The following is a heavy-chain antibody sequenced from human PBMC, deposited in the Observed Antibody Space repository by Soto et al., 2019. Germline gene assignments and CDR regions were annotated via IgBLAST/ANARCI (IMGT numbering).Heavy chain of an antibody. CDR1: GGTFSSYT. CDR2: IIPILGIA. CDR3: ARDGGVERVDYYYYGMDV. J-gene: IGHJ6*02. Sequence: QVQLVQSGAEVKKPGSSVKVSCKASGGTFSSYTISWVRQAPGQGLEWMGRIIPILGIANYAQKFQGRVTITADKSTRTAYMELSSLRSEDTAVYYCARDGGVERVDYYYYGMDVWGQGTTVTVSS. V-gene: IGHV1-69*08. D-gene: IGHD1-1*01.